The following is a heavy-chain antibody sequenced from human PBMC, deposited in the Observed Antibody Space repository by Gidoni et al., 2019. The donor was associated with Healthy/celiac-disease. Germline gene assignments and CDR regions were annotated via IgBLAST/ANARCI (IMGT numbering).Heavy chain of an antibody. CDR3: ARDSRFLEWLSMYYYYGMDV. CDR1: GFTFSSYE. CDR2: ISSSGSTI. J-gene: IGHJ6*02. Sequence: EVQLVESGGGLVQPGGSLRLSCAAPGFTFSSYEMNWVRQAPGKGLEWVSYISSSGSTIYYADSVKGRFTISRDNAKNSLYLQMNSLRAEDTAVYYCARDSRFLEWLSMYYYYGMDVWGQGTTVTVSS. V-gene: IGHV3-48*03. D-gene: IGHD3-3*01.